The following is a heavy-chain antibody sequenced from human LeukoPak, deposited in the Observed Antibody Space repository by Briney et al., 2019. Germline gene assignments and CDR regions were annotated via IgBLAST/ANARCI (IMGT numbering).Heavy chain of an antibody. CDR3: AVDSSGYEIDY. V-gene: IGHV3-30*04. CDR1: GFIFSNYA. J-gene: IGHJ4*02. D-gene: IGHD3-22*01. CDR2: ISYDGSSK. Sequence: GGSLRLSCAASGFIFSNYAMRWVRQAPGKGLEWVAVISYDGSSKFYADSVRGRFTISRDNAKNSLYLQMNSLRAEDTAVYYCAVDSSGYEIDYWGQGTLVTVSS.